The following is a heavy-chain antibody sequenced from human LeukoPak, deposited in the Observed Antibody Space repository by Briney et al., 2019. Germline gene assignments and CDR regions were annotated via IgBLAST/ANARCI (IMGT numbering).Heavy chain of an antibody. CDR3: AKGSYGSGSYVDY. J-gene: IGHJ4*02. CDR1: GFTFSSYG. CDR2: ISWNSGYI. Sequence: GGSLRLSCAASGFTFSSYGMHWVRQAPGKGLEWVSGISWNSGYIGYADSVKGRFTISRDNAKNSLDLQMNSLRAEDTALYYCAKGSYGSGSYVDYWGQGTLVTVSS. V-gene: IGHV3-9*01. D-gene: IGHD3-10*01.